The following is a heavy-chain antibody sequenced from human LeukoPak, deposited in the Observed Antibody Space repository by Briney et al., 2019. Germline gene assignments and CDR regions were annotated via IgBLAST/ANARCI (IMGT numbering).Heavy chain of an antibody. V-gene: IGHV6-1*01. J-gene: IGHJ4*02. Sequence: SQTLSLTCAISGDSVSSNSVAWNWIRQSPSRGLEWLGTTYYSSKWYNDYAVSVKGRVTINPDTSKNQFSLQLSSVTLEDTAVYYCARGWLRSSFDLWGQGTLVTVSS. CDR3: ARGWLRSSFDL. CDR1: GDSVSSNSVA. D-gene: IGHD5-12*01. CDR2: TYYSSKWYN.